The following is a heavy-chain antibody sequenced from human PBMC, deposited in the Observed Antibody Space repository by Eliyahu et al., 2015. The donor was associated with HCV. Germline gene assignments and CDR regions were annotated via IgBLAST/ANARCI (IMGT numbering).Heavy chain of an antibody. CDR1: XFTFSSYS. V-gene: IGHV3-21*01. CDR3: ARDLGGTMIQGLPGVY. Sequence: EVQLVESWGGLVKPGGSLRLSCAXSXFTFSSYSMNWVRQAPGKGLEWVSSISSSRTYIYYADSVKGRFTISRDNAKNSLYLQMNSLRAEDTAVYYCARDLGGTMIQGLPGVYWGQGTLVTVSS. CDR2: ISSSRTYI. J-gene: IGHJ4*02. D-gene: IGHD3-10*01.